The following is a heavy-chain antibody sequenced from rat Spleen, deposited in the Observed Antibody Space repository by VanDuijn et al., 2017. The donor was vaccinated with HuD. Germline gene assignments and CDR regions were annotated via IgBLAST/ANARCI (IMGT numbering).Heavy chain of an antibody. CDR1: GFIFSNYY. Sequence: EVQLVESNGGLVQPGRSMSLSCATSGFIFSNYYMVWVRQAPTKGLEWVATISYGDSSGHSSTYYRDSVKGRFTISTDNAKSTLSLQMDSLRSEDTATYYCARRHYGYTDYFDYWGQGVMVTVSS. V-gene: IGHV5-29*01. CDR3: ARRHYGYTDYFDY. J-gene: IGHJ2*01. D-gene: IGHD1-9*01. CDR2: ISYGDSSGHSST.